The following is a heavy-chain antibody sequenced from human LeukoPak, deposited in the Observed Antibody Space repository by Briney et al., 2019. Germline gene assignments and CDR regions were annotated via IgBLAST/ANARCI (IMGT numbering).Heavy chain of an antibody. CDR3: ARDLAVLRSYDYVWGSYRPPPIDY. V-gene: IGHV1-2*02. J-gene: IGHJ4*02. CDR1: GYTFTGYY. Sequence: ASVKVSCKASGYTFTGYYMHWVRQAPGQGLEWMGWINPNSGGTNYAQKFQGRVTMTRDTSISTAYMELSRLRSDDTAVYYCARDLAVLRSYDYVWGSYRPPPIDYWGQGTLVTVSS. CDR2: INPNSGGT. D-gene: IGHD3-16*02.